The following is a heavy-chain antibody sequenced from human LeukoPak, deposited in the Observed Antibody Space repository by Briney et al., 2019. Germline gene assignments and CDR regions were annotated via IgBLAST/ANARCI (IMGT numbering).Heavy chain of an antibody. Sequence: PGGSLRLSCAASGFTFSSYEMNWVRQAPGKGLEWVSYISSSGSTIYYADSVKGRFTISRDNAKNSLYLQMNSLRAEDTAVYYCARDGYSSSSGYYYYYMDVWGKGTTVTVSS. CDR2: ISSSGSTI. V-gene: IGHV3-48*03. CDR1: GFTFSSYE. J-gene: IGHJ6*03. CDR3: ARDGYSSSSGYYYYYMDV. D-gene: IGHD6-6*01.